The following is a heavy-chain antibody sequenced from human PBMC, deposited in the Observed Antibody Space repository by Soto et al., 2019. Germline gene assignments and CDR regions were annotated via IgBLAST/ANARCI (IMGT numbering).Heavy chain of an antibody. CDR3: ARTRRELGSSWYSPNYFDY. V-gene: IGHV4-61*01. Sequence: SETLSLTCTVSGGSVSSGSYYWSWIRQSPGKGLEWIGYIYYTGSTNYNPSLKSRVTISVDTSKNQFSLKLRSVTAPDTAVYYCARTRRELGSSWYSPNYFDYWGQGTLVTVS. J-gene: IGHJ4*02. CDR2: IYYTGST. CDR1: GGSVSSGSYY. D-gene: IGHD6-13*01.